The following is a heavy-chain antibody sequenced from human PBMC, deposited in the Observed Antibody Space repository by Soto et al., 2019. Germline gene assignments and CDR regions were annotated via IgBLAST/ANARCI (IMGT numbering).Heavy chain of an antibody. CDR2: IYYSGST. Sequence: QVQLQESGPGLVKPSQTLSLTCTVSGGSISSGGYCWSWIRQHPGKGLEWIGYIYYSGSTYYNPSLKSRVTISVDTSKNQFSLKLSSVTAADTAVYYCARGHHCSSTSCSFNWFDPWGQGTLVTVSS. D-gene: IGHD2-2*01. CDR3: ARGHHCSSTSCSFNWFDP. V-gene: IGHV4-31*03. CDR1: GGSISSGGYC. J-gene: IGHJ5*02.